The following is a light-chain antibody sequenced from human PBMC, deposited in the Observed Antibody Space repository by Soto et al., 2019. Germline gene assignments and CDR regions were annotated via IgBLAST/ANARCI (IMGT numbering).Light chain of an antibody. CDR1: RSVSNY. CDR2: DAS. J-gene: IGKJ5*01. CDR3: QQRSNWPIT. Sequence: EILFAQSPASLSFSPVDSATLSFMASRSVSNYLAWYQQKPGQAPRLLIYDASSRPTDIPARFSGSGSGTDFTLTISSLEPEDFALYYCQQRSNWPITFGQGTRLEIK. V-gene: IGKV3-11*01.